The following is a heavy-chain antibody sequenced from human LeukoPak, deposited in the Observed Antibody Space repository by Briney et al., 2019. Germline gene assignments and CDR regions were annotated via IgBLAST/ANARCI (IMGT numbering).Heavy chain of an antibody. CDR2: INAGNGNT. D-gene: IGHD3-22*01. J-gene: IGHJ3*02. CDR1: GYTFTSYA. CDR3: ARNYYDSSGYYYADAFDI. Sequence: ASVKVSCKASGYTFTSYAMHWVRQAPGQRLEWMGWINAGNGNTKYSQKFQGRVTITRDTSASTAYMELSSLRSEDTAVYYCARNYYDSSGYYYADAFDIWGQGTMVTVSS. V-gene: IGHV1-3*01.